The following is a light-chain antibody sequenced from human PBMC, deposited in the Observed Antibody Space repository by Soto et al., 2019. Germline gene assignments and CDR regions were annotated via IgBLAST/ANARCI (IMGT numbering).Light chain of an antibody. CDR3: QAWDSGTAV. CDR2: HDS. V-gene: IGLV3-1*01. J-gene: IGLJ2*01. Sequence: SYELTQPPSVSVSPGQTASITCSGDKLGDKYASWYQQKPGQSPVLVIYHDSKRPSGIPERISGSNSGNTATLTITGTQAMDEADYYCQAWDSGTAVFGGGTKLTVL. CDR1: KLGDKY.